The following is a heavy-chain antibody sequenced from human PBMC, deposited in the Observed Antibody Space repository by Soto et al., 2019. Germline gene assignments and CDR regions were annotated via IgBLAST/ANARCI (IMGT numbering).Heavy chain of an antibody. Sequence: QVQLQQWGAGLLKPSETLSLTCAVYGGSFSGYYWSWIRQPPGKGLEWIGEINHSGSTNYNPSLKSRVTISVVTSKNQFSLKLSSVTAADAAVYYCARCGVGAASRYNWFDPWGQGTLVTVSS. CDR2: INHSGST. V-gene: IGHV4-34*01. D-gene: IGHD2-15*01. J-gene: IGHJ5*02. CDR1: GGSFSGYY. CDR3: ARCGVGAASRYNWFDP.